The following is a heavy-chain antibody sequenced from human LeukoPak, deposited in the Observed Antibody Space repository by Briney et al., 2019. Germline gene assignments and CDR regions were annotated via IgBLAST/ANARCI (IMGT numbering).Heavy chain of an antibody. CDR2: IYYSGST. D-gene: IGHD4-17*01. CDR1: DDSFSTHY. J-gene: IGHJ5*02. V-gene: IGHV4-59*06. Sequence: SETLSLTCSVSDDSFSTHYWTWIRQHPGKGLEWIGYIYYSGSTYYNPSLKSRLTISVDTSKNQFSLKLSSVTATDTAVYYCARDVGTVTDLGRFDPWGQGTLVTVSA. CDR3: ARDVGTVTDLGRFDP.